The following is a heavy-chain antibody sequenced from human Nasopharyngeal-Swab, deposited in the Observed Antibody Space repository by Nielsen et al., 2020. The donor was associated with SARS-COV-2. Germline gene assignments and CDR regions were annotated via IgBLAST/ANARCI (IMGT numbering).Heavy chain of an antibody. CDR3: ARGRQQWLIYDY. V-gene: IGHV4-39*07. J-gene: IGHJ4*02. CDR1: GGSMNSNNYY. D-gene: IGHD6-19*01. CDR2: INHGGGT. Sequence: ETLSLTCTVSGGSMNSNNYYWGWIRQPPGKGLEWIGEINHGGGTNYNPSLKSRVTISVDTSKNQFSLNLRSVTAADTAVYYCARGRQQWLIYDYWGQGTLVTVSS.